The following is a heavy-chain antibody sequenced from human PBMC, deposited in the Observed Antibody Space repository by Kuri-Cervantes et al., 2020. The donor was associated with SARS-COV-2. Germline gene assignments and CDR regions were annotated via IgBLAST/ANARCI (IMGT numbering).Heavy chain of an antibody. CDR3: AKAPRPHWDGGNSGDY. V-gene: IGHV3-33*06. Sequence: GESLKISCAASEFTFSSYGMHWVRQAPGKGLEWVAVIWYDGSNKYYADSVKGRFTISRDNSKNTLYLQMNSLRAEDTAVYYCAKAPRPHWDGGNSGDYWGQGTLVTVSS. J-gene: IGHJ4*02. D-gene: IGHD4-23*01. CDR1: EFTFSSYG. CDR2: IWYDGSNK.